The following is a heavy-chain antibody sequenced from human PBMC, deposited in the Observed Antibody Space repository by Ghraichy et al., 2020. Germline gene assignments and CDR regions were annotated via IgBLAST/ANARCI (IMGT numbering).Heavy chain of an antibody. CDR3: ASARIVVVFGARNYNWFDP. CDR1: GVSISSTSYY. Sequence: SETLSLTCTVSGVSISSTSYYWGWIRQPPGQGLEWIGSVYYSGSTYDNPSLKSRLTISVDTSKNQFSLKLTSVTAADTAVYYCASARIVVVFGARNYNWFDPWGQGTRVTVSS. V-gene: IGHV4-39*01. J-gene: IGHJ5*02. D-gene: IGHD2-21*01. CDR2: VYYSGST.